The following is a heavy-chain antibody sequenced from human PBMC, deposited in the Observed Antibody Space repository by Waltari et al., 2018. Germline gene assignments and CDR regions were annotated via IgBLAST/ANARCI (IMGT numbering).Heavy chain of an antibody. CDR3: ARSGMIVVVPAATLGNAFDI. V-gene: IGHV4-34*01. J-gene: IGHJ3*02. CDR2: INHSGST. D-gene: IGHD2-2*01. CDR1: GGSFSGYY. Sequence: QVQLQQWGAGLLKPSETLSLTCAVYGGSFSGYYWSWIRQPPGKGLEWIGEINHSGSTNYNPALKGRVTISVDTSKNQFALKLSSVTAADTAVYYCARSGMIVVVPAATLGNAFDIWGQGTMVTVSS.